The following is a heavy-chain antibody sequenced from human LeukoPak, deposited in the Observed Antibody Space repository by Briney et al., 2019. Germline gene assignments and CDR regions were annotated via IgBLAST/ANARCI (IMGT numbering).Heavy chain of an antibody. CDR1: GYTLSELS. J-gene: IGHJ3*02. V-gene: IGHV1-24*01. D-gene: IGHD2-21*01. CDR2: FDPEDGET. CDR3: ATGGWRLLRGPFVFDI. Sequence: ASVKVSCKVSGYTLSELSMHWVRQAPGKGLEWMGGFDPEDGETIYAQKFQGRVTMTEDTSTDTAYMELSSLISEDTAVYHCATGGWRLLRGPFVFDIWGQGTMVTVSS.